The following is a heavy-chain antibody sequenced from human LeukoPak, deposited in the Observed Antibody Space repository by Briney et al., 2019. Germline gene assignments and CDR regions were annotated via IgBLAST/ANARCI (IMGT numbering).Heavy chain of an antibody. V-gene: IGHV1-2*02. CDR1: GYTFTGYY. J-gene: IGHJ4*02. CDR3: ARGDYGGN. Sequence: ASVKVSCKASGYTFTGYYIHWVRQAPGQGLEWMGWINPNSGGTSFAQNFQGRVTMTRDTSISTAYMELSRLRSDDTAVYYCARGDYGGNWGQGTLVTVSS. CDR2: INPNSGGT. D-gene: IGHD4-17*01.